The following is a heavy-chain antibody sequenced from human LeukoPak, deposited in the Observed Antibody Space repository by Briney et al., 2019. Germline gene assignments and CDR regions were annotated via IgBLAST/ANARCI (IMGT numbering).Heavy chain of an antibody. CDR2: VWSDGTNK. V-gene: IGHV3-33*01. D-gene: IGHD3-10*01. Sequence: GGSLRLSCAASGFTFSCYAMHWVRQAPGKGLEGVTVVWSDGTNKYYAESVKGRFTVSRDNSKNTLFLQMNSLRAEDTAVYYCATNYGSGNTDHYFDYWGQGTLVTVS. J-gene: IGHJ4*02. CDR3: ATNYGSGNTDHYFDY. CDR1: GFTFSCYA.